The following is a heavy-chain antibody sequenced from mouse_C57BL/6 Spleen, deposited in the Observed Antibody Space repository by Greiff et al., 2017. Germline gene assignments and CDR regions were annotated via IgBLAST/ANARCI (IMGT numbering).Heavy chain of an antibody. CDR3: ARLARYGSPDY. D-gene: IGHD1-1*01. CDR2: IYPGDGDT. Sequence: QVQLQQSGPELVKPGASVKISCKASGYAFSSSWMNWVKQRPGKGLEWIGRIYPGDGDTNYNGKFKGKATLTAYKSSSTAYMQLSSLTSEDSAVYFCARLARYGSPDYWGQGTTLTVSS. V-gene: IGHV1-82*01. J-gene: IGHJ2*01. CDR1: GYAFSSSW.